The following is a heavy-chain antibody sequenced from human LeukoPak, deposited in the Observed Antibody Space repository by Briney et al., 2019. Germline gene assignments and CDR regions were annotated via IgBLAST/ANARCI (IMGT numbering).Heavy chain of an antibody. CDR3: AAAPNYYYMDV. J-gene: IGHJ6*03. Sequence: NTSETLSLTCTVSGGSISSSYWSWIRQPPGRGLEWIGYIYYSGSTNYNPSLKSRVTMSVDTSKYQFSLRLSSVTAADTAVYYCAAAPNYYYMDVWGRGTTVTVSS. CDR1: GGSISSSY. CDR2: IYYSGST. V-gene: IGHV4-59*01. D-gene: IGHD6-6*01.